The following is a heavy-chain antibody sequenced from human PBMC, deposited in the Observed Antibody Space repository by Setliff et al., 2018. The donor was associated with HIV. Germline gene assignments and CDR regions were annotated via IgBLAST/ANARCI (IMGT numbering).Heavy chain of an antibody. D-gene: IGHD5-12*01. CDR3: AREIWGQVAHVPYGMDV. CDR1: GGSISTSNW. Sequence: LSLTCTVPGGSISTSNWWGWIRQTPGKGLEWIGYIYYSGSTNYNPSLKSRVTMSVDTSKNQFSLKVRYVTAADTAIYYCAREIWGQVAHVPYGMDVWGQGTTVTVSS. V-gene: IGHV4-28*03. J-gene: IGHJ6*02. CDR2: IYYSGST.